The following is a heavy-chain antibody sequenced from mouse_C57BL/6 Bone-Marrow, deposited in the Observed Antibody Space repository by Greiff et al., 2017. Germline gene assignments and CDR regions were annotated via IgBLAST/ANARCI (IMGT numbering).Heavy chain of an antibody. Sequence: DVQLQESGPELVKPGASVKIPCKASGYTFTDYNMDWVKQSHGKSLEWIGDINPNNGGTIYNQKFKGKATLTVDKSSSTAYMELRSLTSEDTAVYYCARFPLYGYDVGRGYYFDYWGQGTTLTVSS. CDR2: INPNNGGT. V-gene: IGHV1-18*01. J-gene: IGHJ2*01. D-gene: IGHD2-2*01. CDR1: GYTFTDYN. CDR3: ARFPLYGYDVGRGYYFDY.